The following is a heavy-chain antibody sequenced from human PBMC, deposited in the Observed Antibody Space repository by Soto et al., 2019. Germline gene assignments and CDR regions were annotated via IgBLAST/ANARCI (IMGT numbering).Heavy chain of an antibody. D-gene: IGHD3-10*01. CDR2: IYYSGST. CDR3: ARVEGYYGSGSYIGTYYFDY. CDR1: GGSISSGGYY. J-gene: IGHJ4*02. Sequence: SETLSLTCTVSGGSISSGGYYWSWIRQHPGKGLEWIGYIYYSGSTYYNPSLKSRVTISVDTSKNQFSLKLGSVTAAEKAVYYCARVEGYYGSGSYIGTYYFDYWGQGTLVTVSS. V-gene: IGHV4-31*03.